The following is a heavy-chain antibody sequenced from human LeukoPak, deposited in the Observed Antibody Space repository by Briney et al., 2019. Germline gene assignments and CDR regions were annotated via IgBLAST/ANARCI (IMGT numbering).Heavy chain of an antibody. V-gene: IGHV4-61*01. CDR3: ARDATNDRYNRFDP. CDR2: IHYSGST. CDR1: GGSVSSGNYY. D-gene: IGHD1-14*01. Sequence: SETLSLTCTVSGGSVSSGNYYWSWIRQPPGKGLEWIGYIHYSGSTHYNPSLKSRVAISVDTSKNMFSLRVNSVTAADTAVYYCARDATNDRYNRFDPWGQGTLVTVSS. J-gene: IGHJ5*02.